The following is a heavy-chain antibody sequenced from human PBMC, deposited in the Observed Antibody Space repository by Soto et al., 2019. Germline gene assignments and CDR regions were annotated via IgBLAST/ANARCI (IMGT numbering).Heavy chain of an antibody. V-gene: IGHV1-18*01. Sequence: ASVKLSCKASGYTFTSYGISWVRQAPGQGLEWMGWISAYNGNTNYAQELQGRVTMTTDTSTSTAYMELRSLRSDDTAVYYCARAYGGYDSSHYMDVWGKGTTVTVSS. D-gene: IGHD5-12*01. CDR2: ISAYNGNT. CDR1: GYTFTSYG. CDR3: ARAYGGYDSSHYMDV. J-gene: IGHJ6*03.